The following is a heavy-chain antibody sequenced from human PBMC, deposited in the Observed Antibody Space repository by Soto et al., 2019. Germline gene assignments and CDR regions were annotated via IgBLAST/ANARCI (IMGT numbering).Heavy chain of an antibody. CDR2: INPNGGST. D-gene: IGHD2-21*01. CDR1: GYTFIHYY. V-gene: IGHV1-46*01. Sequence: QVQLVQSGAEVKKPGASVKVSCKASGYTFIHYYIHWVRQAPGQGLEWMAIINPNGGSTNYAQKFQGRVTVTNDTSTSTVSMELNSLGSDDTAVYFCARSLLQGDFWGQGTLVTVSS. J-gene: IGHJ4*02. CDR3: ARSLLQGDF.